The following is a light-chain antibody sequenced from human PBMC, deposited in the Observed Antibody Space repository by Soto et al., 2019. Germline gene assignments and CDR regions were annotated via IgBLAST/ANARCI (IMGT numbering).Light chain of an antibody. V-gene: IGLV2-11*01. CDR2: DVS. Sequence: QSALTQPRSVSGSPGQSVTISCTGTSRDVGGYKYVSWYQQHPGKVPNLIIYDVSERPSGVPDRFSGSKSGNTASLSISGLQAEDEADYYCCSYAGSYTVLFGGGTKVTVL. J-gene: IGLJ2*01. CDR1: SRDVGGYKY. CDR3: CSYAGSYTVL.